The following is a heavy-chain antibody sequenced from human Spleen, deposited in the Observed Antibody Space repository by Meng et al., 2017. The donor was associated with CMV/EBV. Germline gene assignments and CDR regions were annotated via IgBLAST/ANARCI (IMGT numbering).Heavy chain of an antibody. CDR3: ARDQWDDFWSGYLYGGSNY. V-gene: IGHV3-20*04. J-gene: IGHJ4*02. CDR2: INWNGGST. Sequence: GESLKISCAASGFTFDAYGMSWVRQAPGKGLEWVSGINWNGGSTGYADSVKGRFTISRDNSKNTVDLQMNSLRAEDTAVYYCARDQWDDFWSGYLYGGSNYWGQGTLVTVSS. D-gene: IGHD3-3*01. CDR1: GFTFDAYG.